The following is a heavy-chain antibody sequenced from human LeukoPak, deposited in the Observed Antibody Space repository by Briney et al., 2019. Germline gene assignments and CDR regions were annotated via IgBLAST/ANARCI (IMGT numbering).Heavy chain of an antibody. CDR2: ISGSGGST. CDR1: GFTFSSYA. Sequence: GGSLRLSCAASGFTFSSYAMSWVRQAPGRGLEWVSAISGSGGSTYYADSVKGRFTISRDNAKNSLYLLMNSLRAEDTALYYCAKGGSGSYFDYWGQGTLVTVSS. V-gene: IGHV3-23*01. D-gene: IGHD1-26*01. CDR3: AKGGSGSYFDY. J-gene: IGHJ4*02.